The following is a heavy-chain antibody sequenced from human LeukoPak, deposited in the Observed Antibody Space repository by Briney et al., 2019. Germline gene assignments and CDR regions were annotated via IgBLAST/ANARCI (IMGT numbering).Heavy chain of an antibody. J-gene: IGHJ4*02. CDR1: GFIFSSYA. Sequence: HPGGSLRLSCAASGFIFSSYAMSWVRQAPGKGLEWVSAISGSGGSTYYADSVKGRFTISRDNSKNTLYLQMNSLRAEDTAVYYCAKGHRSPDYYDSSGYYLVDYWGQGTLVTVSS. CDR2: ISGSGGST. V-gene: IGHV3-23*01. D-gene: IGHD3-22*01. CDR3: AKGHRSPDYYDSSGYYLVDY.